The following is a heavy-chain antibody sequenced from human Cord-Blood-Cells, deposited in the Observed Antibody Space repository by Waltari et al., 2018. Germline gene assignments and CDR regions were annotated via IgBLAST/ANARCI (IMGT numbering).Heavy chain of an antibody. CDR3: ARKGRIRGVIITSWYFDL. V-gene: IGHV4-34*01. Sequence: QVQLQQWGAGLLKPSETLSLTCAVSGGSFSGYSWSWIRQPPGKGLEWIGEINHSGRTNYNPSLKSRVTISVDTSKNQFSLKLSSVTAADTAVYYCARKGRIRGVIITSWYFDLWGRGTLVTVSS. CDR2: INHSGRT. J-gene: IGHJ2*01. D-gene: IGHD3-10*01. CDR1: GGSFSGYS.